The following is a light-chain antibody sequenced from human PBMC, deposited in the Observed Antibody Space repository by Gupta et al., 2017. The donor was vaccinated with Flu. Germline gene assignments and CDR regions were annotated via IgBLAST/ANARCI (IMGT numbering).Light chain of an antibody. Sequence: VKLTCTLSSGHSSNAIAWHQQQPDKGPRYLMKLNSDGSHSKGDGIPDRFSGSSSGAERYLTISSLQSEDEADYYCQTWGSGIAVFGGGTQLTVL. CDR3: QTWGSGIAV. V-gene: IGLV4-69*01. J-gene: IGLJ2*01. CDR2: LNSDGSH. CDR1: SGHSSNA.